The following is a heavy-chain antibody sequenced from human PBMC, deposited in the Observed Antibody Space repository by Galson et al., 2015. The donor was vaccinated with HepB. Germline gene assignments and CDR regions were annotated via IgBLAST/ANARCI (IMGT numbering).Heavy chain of an antibody. V-gene: IGHV1-2*02. CDR2: INPNSGGA. CDR3: ARGCDLWDGYCLAY. J-gene: IGHJ4*02. D-gene: IGHD3-3*01. CDR1: GYTFTGYY. Sequence: SVKVSCKASGYTFTGYYIHWVRQAPGQGLEWMGWINPNSGGANYAQKFQGRVTMTGDTSIRTAYMELSRLRSDDTAVYYCARGCDLWDGYCLAYWGQGTPVTVSS.